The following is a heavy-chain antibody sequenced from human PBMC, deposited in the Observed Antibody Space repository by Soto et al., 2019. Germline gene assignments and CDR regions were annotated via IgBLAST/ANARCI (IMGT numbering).Heavy chain of an antibody. CDR1: GYTFTSYG. D-gene: IGHD2-21*02. CDR3: ARSIVVVTALDY. CDR2: ISAYNGDT. V-gene: IGHV1-18*01. J-gene: IGHJ4*02. Sequence: ASVKVSCKASGYTFTSYGISWVRQAPGQGLEWMGWISAYNGDTNYAQKLQGRVTMTTDTSASTAYMELSSLRSEDTAVYYCARSIVVVTALDYWGQGTLVTVSS.